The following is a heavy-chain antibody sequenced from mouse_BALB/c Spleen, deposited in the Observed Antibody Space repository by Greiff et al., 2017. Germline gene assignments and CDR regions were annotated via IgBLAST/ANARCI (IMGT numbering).Heavy chain of an antibody. J-gene: IGHJ4*01. V-gene: IGHV1-9*01. D-gene: IGHD2-14*01. Sequence: QVQLQQSGAELMKPGASVKISCKATGYTFSSYWIEWVKQRPGHGLEWIGEILPGSGSTNYNEKFKGKATFTADTSSNTAYMQLSSLTSEDSAVYYCARGNYRYDGDYAMDYWGQGTSVTVSS. CDR1: GYTFSSYW. CDR2: ILPGSGST. CDR3: ARGNYRYDGDYAMDY.